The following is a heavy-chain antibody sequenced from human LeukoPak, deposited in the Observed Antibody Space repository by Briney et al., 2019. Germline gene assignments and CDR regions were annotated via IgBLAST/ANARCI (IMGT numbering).Heavy chain of an antibody. CDR2: INQDGSEK. J-gene: IGHJ4*02. CDR3: ARDHVVDGLVFDY. V-gene: IGHV3-7*01. CDR1: GFTFSSHW. D-gene: IGHD2-15*01. Sequence: PTGGSLRLSCAASGFTFSSHWMSWVRQAPGKGLERVANINQDGSEKYYVDSVKGRFTISRDNAKNSPYLQRNTLSPEDTAIYYCARDHVVDGLVFDYWGQGTLVTVSS.